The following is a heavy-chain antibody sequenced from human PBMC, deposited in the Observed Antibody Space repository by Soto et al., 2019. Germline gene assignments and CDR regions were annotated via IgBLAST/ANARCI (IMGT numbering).Heavy chain of an antibody. V-gene: IGHV1-18*01. CDR1: GYTFTSYG. J-gene: IGHJ6*03. Sequence: QVPLVQSGAEVKKPGASVKVSCKASGYTFTSYGISWVRQAPGQGLEWMGWISAYNGNTNYAQKLQGRVTMTTDTSTSTAYMELRSLRSDDTAVYYCARRYCSSTSCYRKSYYYYMDVWGKGTTVTVSS. CDR3: ARRYCSSTSCYRKSYYYYMDV. D-gene: IGHD2-2*01. CDR2: ISAYNGNT.